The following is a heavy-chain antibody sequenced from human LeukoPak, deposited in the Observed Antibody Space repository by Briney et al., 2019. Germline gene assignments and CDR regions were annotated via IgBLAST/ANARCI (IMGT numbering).Heavy chain of an antibody. CDR3: AREMTTVTSYFDY. CDR1: GGSISSGDYY. Sequence: SQTLSLTCTVSGGSISSGDYYWSWIRQPPGTGLEWIGYIYYSGSTYYNPSLKSRVTISVDTSKNQFSLKLSSVTAADTAVYYCAREMTTVTSYFDYWGQGTLVTVSS. D-gene: IGHD4-17*01. CDR2: IYYSGST. V-gene: IGHV4-30-4*01. J-gene: IGHJ4*02.